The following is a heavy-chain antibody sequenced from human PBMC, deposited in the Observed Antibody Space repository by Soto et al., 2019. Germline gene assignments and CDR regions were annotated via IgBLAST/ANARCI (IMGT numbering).Heavy chain of an antibody. D-gene: IGHD2-15*01. CDR3: ARVGYCSGGSCPVYYGMDV. CDR1: GGSITSSNW. CDR2: IYHSGST. V-gene: IGHV4-4*02. J-gene: IGHJ6*02. Sequence: LSLTCAVSGGSITSSNWWSWVRQPPGQGLEWIGEIYHSGSTKSNTSLKSRVTISVDKTKNQVSLKLSSVTAADTAVYYCARVGYCSGGSCPVYYGMDVWGQGTTVTVSS.